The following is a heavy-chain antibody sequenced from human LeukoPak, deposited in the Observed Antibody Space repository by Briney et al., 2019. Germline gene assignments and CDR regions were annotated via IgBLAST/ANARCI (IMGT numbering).Heavy chain of an antibody. J-gene: IGHJ3*02. CDR2: ISAYNCNT. V-gene: IGHV1-18*01. CDR3: ARDPAYYDSSDDAFDI. Sequence: GASVKVSCKSSGYILSTYYVHWVRQAPGQGLEWMGWISAYNCNTNYAQKLQGRVTMTTDTSTSTAYMELRSLRSDDTAVYYCARDPAYYDSSDDAFDIWGQGTMVTVSS. CDR1: GYILSTYY. D-gene: IGHD3-22*01.